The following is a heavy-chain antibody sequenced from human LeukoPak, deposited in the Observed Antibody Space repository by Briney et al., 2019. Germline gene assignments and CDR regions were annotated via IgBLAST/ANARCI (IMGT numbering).Heavy chain of an antibody. CDR3: AISIAAASDLNWFDP. Sequence: SVKVSCKASGGTFSSYAISWVRQAPGQGLEWMGRIIPILGIANYAQKFQGRVTITADKSTSTAYMELSSLRSEDTAVYYCAISIAAASDLNWFDPWGQGTLVTVSS. CDR1: GGTFSSYA. V-gene: IGHV1-69*04. D-gene: IGHD6-13*01. J-gene: IGHJ5*02. CDR2: IIPILGIA.